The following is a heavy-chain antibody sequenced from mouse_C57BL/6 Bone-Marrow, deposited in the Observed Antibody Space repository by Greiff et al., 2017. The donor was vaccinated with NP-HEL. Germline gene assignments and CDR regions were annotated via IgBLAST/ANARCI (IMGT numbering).Heavy chain of an antibody. CDR1: GYTFTSYW. Sequence: QVQLKQPGAELVKPGASVKMSCKASGYTFTSYWITWVKQRPGQGLEWIGDIYPGSGSTNYNEKFKGKATLTADKSSSTAYMELRSLTSEDSAVYFCARPKSSWFAYWGQGTLVTVSA. V-gene: IGHV1-55*01. CDR2: IYPGSGST. CDR3: ARPKSSWFAY. J-gene: IGHJ3*01.